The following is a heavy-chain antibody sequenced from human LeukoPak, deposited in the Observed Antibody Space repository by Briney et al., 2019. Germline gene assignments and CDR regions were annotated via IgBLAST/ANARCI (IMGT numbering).Heavy chain of an antibody. Sequence: GESLKISCKGSGYTFTSYWIGWVRRMPGKGLEWMGIFYPGDSDTRYSPSFQGQITISADKSISTAYLQWGSLKASDTAMYYCARLNDGHSDYWGQGTLVTVSS. CDR2: FYPGDSDT. V-gene: IGHV5-51*01. D-gene: IGHD1-1*01. J-gene: IGHJ4*02. CDR3: ARLNDGHSDY. CDR1: GYTFTSYW.